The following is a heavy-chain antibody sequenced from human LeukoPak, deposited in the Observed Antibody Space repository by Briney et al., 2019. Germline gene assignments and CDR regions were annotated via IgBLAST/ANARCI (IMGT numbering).Heavy chain of an antibody. CDR1: GFTFSSYS. CDR3: AKGHGWEASYYYYYMDV. V-gene: IGHV3-21*01. J-gene: IGHJ6*03. CDR2: ITSSSSYI. D-gene: IGHD1-26*01. Sequence: GGSLRLSCAASGFTFSSYSMNWVRQAPGKGLEWVSSITSSSSYIYYADSVEGRFTISRDNSKNTLYLKMNSLRAEDTAVYYCAKGHGWEASYYYYYMDVWGKGTTVTISS.